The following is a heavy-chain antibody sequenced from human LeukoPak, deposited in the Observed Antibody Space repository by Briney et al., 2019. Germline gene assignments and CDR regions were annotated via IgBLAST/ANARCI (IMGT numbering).Heavy chain of an antibody. D-gene: IGHD6-19*01. CDR2: IYYSGST. J-gene: IGHJ1*01. Sequence: SETLSLTCTVSGGPISSYYWSWIRQPPGKGLEWIGYIYYSGSTNYNPSLKSRVTISVDTSKNQFSLKLTSVTAADTAVYYCASEGVYSTGWSEYFQHWGQGTLVTVSS. CDR1: GGPISSYY. CDR3: ASEGVYSTGWSEYFQH. V-gene: IGHV4-59*01.